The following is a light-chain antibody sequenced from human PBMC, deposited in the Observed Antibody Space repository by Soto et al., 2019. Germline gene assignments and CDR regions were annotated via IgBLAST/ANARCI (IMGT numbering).Light chain of an antibody. CDR2: GAS. V-gene: IGKV3-15*01. CDR3: QQYNNWPGT. J-gene: IGKJ1*01. Sequence: EIVMKQPPATLSVSPGERATLSCRASQSVSSNLAWYQQTPGQAPRLFIYGASTRATGIPARFTGSGSGTEFTLTISSLQSEDFAVYYCQQYNNWPGTFGQGTKV. CDR1: QSVSSN.